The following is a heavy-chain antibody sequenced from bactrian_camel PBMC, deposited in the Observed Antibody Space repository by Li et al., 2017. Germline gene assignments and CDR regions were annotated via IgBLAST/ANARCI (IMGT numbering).Heavy chain of an antibody. CDR2: IDVDGAIR. J-gene: IGHJ6*01. Sequence: HVQLVESGGGSVQTGGSLRVSCAASGFTLGRYCLGWYRQVSEIGREGVADIDVDGAIRYTDSVKGRFTLSKDDAQNTLNLQMDKLKLEDTAMYYCAADLYPNCPPIVGVATDIGDFGYWGRGTQVTVS. CDR3: AADLYPNCPPIVGVATDIGDFGY. CDR1: GFTLGRYC. D-gene: IGHD3*01. V-gene: IGHV3S1*01.